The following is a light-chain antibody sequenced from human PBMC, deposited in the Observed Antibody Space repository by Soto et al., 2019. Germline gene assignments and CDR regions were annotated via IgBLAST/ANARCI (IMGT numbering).Light chain of an antibody. V-gene: IGKV3-15*01. CDR3: QQYTTCPT. J-gene: IGKJ1*01. Sequence: EIVMTQSPATLSVSPGERATLSCRASLRGNSNFAWYQHKPGHAPRLLIYGALTRATGVPARFSGSGSGTEFTLTVSSQQSEDFAVYFCQQYTTCPTFGQGTKVEIK. CDR2: GAL. CDR1: LRGNSN.